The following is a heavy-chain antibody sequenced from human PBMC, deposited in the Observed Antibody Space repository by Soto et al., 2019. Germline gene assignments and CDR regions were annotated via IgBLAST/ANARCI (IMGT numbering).Heavy chain of an antibody. J-gene: IGHJ4*02. Sequence: EVQLVESGGGLVQPGGSLRLSCAASGFTVSSNYMSWVRQAPGKGLEWVSVIYSGGSTYYADSVKGRFTISRHNSKNTLYLQMNSLSAEDTAVYYCARVTVSSGWSLDDYWGQGTLVTVSS. CDR2: IYSGGST. V-gene: IGHV3-53*04. CDR1: GFTVSSNY. D-gene: IGHD6-19*01. CDR3: ARVTVSSGWSLDDY.